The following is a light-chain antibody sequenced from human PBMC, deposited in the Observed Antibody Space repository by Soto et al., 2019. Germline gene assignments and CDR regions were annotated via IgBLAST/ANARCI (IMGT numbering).Light chain of an antibody. CDR2: DAS. J-gene: IGKJ5*01. V-gene: IGKV3-11*01. CDR3: QQRSNWPMST. CDR1: QSLSSN. Sequence: EIVLTQSPGTLSFSPGERATLSCTASQSLSSNFLAWYQQKPGQAPRLLIYDASNRATGIPARFSGSGSGTDFTLTISSLEPEDFAVYYCQQRSNWPMSTFGQGTRLEIK.